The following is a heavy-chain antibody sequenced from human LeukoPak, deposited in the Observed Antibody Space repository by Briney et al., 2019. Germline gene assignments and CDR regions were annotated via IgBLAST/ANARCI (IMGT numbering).Heavy chain of an antibody. CDR3: ARVGRNYDFWSGYRSGGIDY. J-gene: IGHJ4*02. CDR2: IKQDGSEK. D-gene: IGHD3-3*01. Sequence: GGSLRLSCGASGFTFSTYWMSWVRQAPGKGLEWVANIKQDGSEKYYVDSVKGRFTISRDNAKNSLYLQMNSLRAEDTAVYYCARVGRNYDFWSGYRSGGIDYWGQGTLVTVSS. V-gene: IGHV3-7*01. CDR1: GFTFSTYW.